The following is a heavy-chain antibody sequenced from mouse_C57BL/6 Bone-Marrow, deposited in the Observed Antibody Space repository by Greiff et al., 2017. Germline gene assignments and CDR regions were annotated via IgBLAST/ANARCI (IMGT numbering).Heavy chain of an antibody. CDR2: IYPGGGYT. J-gene: IGHJ4*01. Sequence: QVQLQQSGAELVRPGTSVKMSCKASGYTFTNYWIGWAKQRPGHGLEWIGDIYPGGGYTNYNEKFKGKATLTADKSSSTAYMQFSSLTSEDSAIYYGARAFYYASSLDAMDYWGQGTSVTVSS. D-gene: IGHD1-1*01. V-gene: IGHV1-63*01. CDR1: GYTFTNYW. CDR3: ARAFYYASSLDAMDY.